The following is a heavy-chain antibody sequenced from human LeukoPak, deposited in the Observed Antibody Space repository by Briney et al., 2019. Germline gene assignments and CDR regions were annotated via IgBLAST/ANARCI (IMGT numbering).Heavy chain of an antibody. CDR3: ARQRRGYFDWLALDY. V-gene: IGHV4-59*08. D-gene: IGHD3-9*01. CDR2: IYYSGST. J-gene: IGHJ4*02. CDR1: GGSISSYY. Sequence: SETLSLTCTVYGGSISSYYWSWIRQPPGKGLEWIGYIYYSGSTNYNPSLKSRVTISVDTSKNQFSLKLSSVTAADTAVYYCARQRRGYFDWLALDYWGQGTLVTVSS.